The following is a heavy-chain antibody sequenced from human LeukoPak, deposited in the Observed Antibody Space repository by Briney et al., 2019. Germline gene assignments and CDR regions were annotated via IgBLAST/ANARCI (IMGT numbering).Heavy chain of an antibody. D-gene: IGHD3-10*01. V-gene: IGHV4-59*12. Sequence: SETLSLTCTVSGGSISSYYWSWIRQPPGKGLEWIGYIYYSGSTNYNPSLKSRVTISVDTSKNQFSLKLSSVTPEDTAVYYCARSSGRSTPIGLDYYYYMDVWGKGTTVTVSS. CDR3: ARSSGRSTPIGLDYYYYMDV. CDR2: IYYSGST. J-gene: IGHJ6*03. CDR1: GGSISSYY.